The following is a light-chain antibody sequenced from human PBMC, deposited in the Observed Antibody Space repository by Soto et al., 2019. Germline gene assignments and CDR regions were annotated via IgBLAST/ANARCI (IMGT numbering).Light chain of an antibody. CDR3: ETWDSNARV. CDR1: SGHSSYI. J-gene: IGLJ3*02. V-gene: IGLV4-60*02. CDR2: LESSGSY. Sequence: QLVLTQSSSASASLGSSVKLTCTLSSGHSSYIIAWHQQQPWKAPRYLMKLESSGSYNKGSGVPDRFSGSSSGADRYLTISYLQFEDEADYYCETWDSNARVFGGGTKVTVL.